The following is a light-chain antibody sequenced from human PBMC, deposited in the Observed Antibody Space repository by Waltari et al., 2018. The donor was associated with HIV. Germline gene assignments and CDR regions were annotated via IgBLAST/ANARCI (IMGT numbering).Light chain of an antibody. J-gene: IGKJ1*01. Sequence: EIVMTQSPATLSVSPGERATLSCRARQSVSSNLAWYQQKPGQAPRLPIYGASTRATGIPARFSGSGSGTEFTLTISSLQSEDFAGYYCQQYNNWGTFGQGTKVEIK. CDR1: QSVSSN. V-gene: IGKV3-15*01. CDR2: GAS. CDR3: QQYNNWGT.